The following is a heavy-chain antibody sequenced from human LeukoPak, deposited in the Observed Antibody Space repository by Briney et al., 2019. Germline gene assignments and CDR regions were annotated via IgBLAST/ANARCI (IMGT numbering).Heavy chain of an antibody. V-gene: IGHV3-23*01. D-gene: IGHD6-13*01. CDR2: ISGSGGST. CDR1: GFTFSSYA. CDR3: ANFGSSWYYFDY. J-gene: IGHJ4*02. Sequence: AGGSLRLSCAASGFTFSSYAMSWVRQAPGKGLEWVSAISGSGGSTYYADSVKGRFTISRDNSKNTLYLQMNSLRAEDTAVYYCANFGSSWYYFDYWGQGTLVTVSS.